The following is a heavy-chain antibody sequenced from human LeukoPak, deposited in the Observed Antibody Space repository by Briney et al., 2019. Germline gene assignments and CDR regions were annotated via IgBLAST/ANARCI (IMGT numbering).Heavy chain of an antibody. D-gene: IGHD3-10*01. Sequence: SVKVSCKASGGTFSSYAISWVRQAPGQGLEWMGGIIPIFGTANYAQKFQGRVTITADESTSTAYMELSSLRSEDTAVYYCALTYYHGSGSPFGFDYWGQGTLVTVSS. CDR3: ALTYYHGSGSPFGFDY. CDR1: GGTFSSYA. J-gene: IGHJ4*02. V-gene: IGHV1-69*01. CDR2: IIPIFGTA.